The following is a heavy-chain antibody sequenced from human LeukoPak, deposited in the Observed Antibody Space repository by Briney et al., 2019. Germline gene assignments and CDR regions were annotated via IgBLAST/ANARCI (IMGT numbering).Heavy chain of an antibody. V-gene: IGHV3-7*01. J-gene: IGHJ4*02. CDR2: IKQDGSEK. CDR1: GFTFSSYW. Sequence: GGSLRLSCAASGFTFSSYWMSWVRQAPGKGLEWVANIKQDGSEKYYVDSVKGRFTISRDNAKNSLYLQMNSLRAEDTAVYYCARDKSYGDYVVAYWGQGTLVTVSS. D-gene: IGHD4-17*01. CDR3: ARDKSYGDYVVAY.